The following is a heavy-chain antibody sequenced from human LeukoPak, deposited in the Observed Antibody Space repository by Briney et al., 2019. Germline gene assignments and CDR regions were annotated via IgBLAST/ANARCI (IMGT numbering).Heavy chain of an antibody. J-gene: IGHJ4*02. D-gene: IGHD4-17*01. V-gene: IGHV1-2*02. CDR2: ISGDFGGT. CDR3: ARTNGDSMTYYFDY. Sequence: ASVKVSCEASGYTFNAYYMHWVRQAPGQGLEWMGWISGDFGGTKYAQKFQGRVTMTRDTSISTAYRELSRLKYDDTAVYYCARTNGDSMTYYFDYWGQGTLVTVSS. CDR1: GYTFNAYY.